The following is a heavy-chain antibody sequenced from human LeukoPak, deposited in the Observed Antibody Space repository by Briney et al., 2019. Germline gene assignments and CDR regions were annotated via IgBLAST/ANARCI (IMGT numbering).Heavy chain of an antibody. Sequence: SETLSLTCAVSGGSISSSNWWSWVRQPPGKGLEWIGEIYHSGSTNYNPSLKSRVTISVDKSKNQFSLKLSSVTAADTAVYYCAGTGYSSGWYYFDYWGQGTLVTVSS. V-gene: IGHV4-4*02. J-gene: IGHJ4*02. CDR3: AGTGYSSGWYYFDY. CDR1: GGSISSSNW. D-gene: IGHD6-19*01. CDR2: IYHSGST.